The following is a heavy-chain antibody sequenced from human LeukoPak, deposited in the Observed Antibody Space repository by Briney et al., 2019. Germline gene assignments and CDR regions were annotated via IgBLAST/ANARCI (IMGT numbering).Heavy chain of an antibody. J-gene: IGHJ4*02. CDR1: GFTFSSYW. Sequence: PGGSLRLSCAASGFTFSSYWMSWVRQAPGKGLEWVANIKQDGSEKYYVDPVKGRFTISRDNAKNSLYLQMNSLRAEDTAVYYCAREGLKWEPYFDYWGQGTLVTVSS. D-gene: IGHD1-26*01. CDR3: AREGLKWEPYFDY. V-gene: IGHV3-7*01. CDR2: IKQDGSEK.